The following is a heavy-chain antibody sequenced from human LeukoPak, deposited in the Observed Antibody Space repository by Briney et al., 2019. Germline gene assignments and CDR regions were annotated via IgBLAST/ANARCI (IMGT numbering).Heavy chain of an antibody. Sequence: ASVKVSCKASGYTFTSYGISWVRRAPGQGLEWMGWISAYNGNTNYAQKLQGRVTMTTDTSTSTAYMELRSLRSDDTAVYYCARAEYYYDSSGYWNWFDPWGQGTLVTVSS. J-gene: IGHJ5*02. CDR3: ARAEYYYDSSGYWNWFDP. D-gene: IGHD3-22*01. CDR2: ISAYNGNT. V-gene: IGHV1-18*01. CDR1: GYTFTSYG.